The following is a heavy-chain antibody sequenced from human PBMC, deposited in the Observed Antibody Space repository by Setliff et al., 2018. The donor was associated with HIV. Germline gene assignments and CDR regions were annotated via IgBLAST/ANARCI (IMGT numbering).Heavy chain of an antibody. CDR3: AREPHELRYFDWLLYPAYYYYGMDV. CDR2: IKYDGSEK. D-gene: IGHD3-9*01. CDR1: GFTFSSYW. Sequence: GESLTISCAASGFTFSSYWMSWVRQAPGKGLEWVANIKYDGSEKYYVGSVKGRFTISRDNAKNSLYLQMNSLRAEDTAVYYCAREPHELRYFDWLLYPAYYYYGMDVWGQGTTVTVSS. J-gene: IGHJ6*02. V-gene: IGHV3-7*01.